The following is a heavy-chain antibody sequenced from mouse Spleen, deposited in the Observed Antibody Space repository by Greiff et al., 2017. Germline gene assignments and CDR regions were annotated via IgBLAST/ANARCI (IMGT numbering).Heavy chain of an antibody. CDR1: GFTFSSYA. CDR2: INSNGGST. CDR3: ARDPDHYFDY. V-gene: IGHV5-6-2*01. J-gene: IGHJ2*01. Sequence: EVKLQESGGGLVKPGGSLKLSCAASGFTFSSYAMSWVRQTPEKRLEWVAAINSNGGSTYYPDTVKDRFTISRDNAKNTLYLQMSSLRSEDTALYYCARDPDHYFDYWGQGTTLTVSS.